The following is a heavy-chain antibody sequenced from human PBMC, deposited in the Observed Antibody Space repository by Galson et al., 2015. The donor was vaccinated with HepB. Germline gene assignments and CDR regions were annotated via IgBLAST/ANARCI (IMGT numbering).Heavy chain of an antibody. CDR2: INHSGST. CDR3: AGERWRNPRGGY. V-gene: IGHV4-34*01. J-gene: IGHJ4*02. Sequence: ETLSLTCAVYGGPFSAYYWSWIRQPPGKGLEWIGEINHSGSTSYNPSLKSRVIISVDTSKNQFSLKLNSVTAADTAVYYCAGERWRNPRGGYWGQGTLVTVSS. CDR1: GGPFSAYY. D-gene: IGHD5-24*01.